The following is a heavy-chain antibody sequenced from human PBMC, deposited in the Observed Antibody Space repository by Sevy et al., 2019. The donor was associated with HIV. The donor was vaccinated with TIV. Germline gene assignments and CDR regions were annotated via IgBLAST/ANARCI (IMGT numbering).Heavy chain of an antibody. CDR1: EFTFSDYY. CDR3: ARVRYDSGSYYKDY. D-gene: IGHD3-10*01. V-gene: IGHV3-11*06. Sequence: GGSLRLSCAASEFTFSDYYMSWIRQAPGKGLEWVSYISSRSTYTNYADSVKGRFTISRDNARNSLYLQMNSLRAEDTAVYYCARVRYDSGSYYKDYWGPGTLVTVSS. J-gene: IGHJ4*02. CDR2: ISSRSTYT.